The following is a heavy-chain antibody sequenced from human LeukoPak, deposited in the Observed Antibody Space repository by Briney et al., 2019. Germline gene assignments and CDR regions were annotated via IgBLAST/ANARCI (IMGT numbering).Heavy chain of an antibody. CDR2: ISSSGGST. CDR3: ARSGLNRFDY. J-gene: IGHJ4*02. V-gene: IGHV3-23*01. CDR1: GSTLSSYA. Sequence: PGGSLRLSCAASGSTLSSYAMSWVRQAPGKGLQWVSGISSSGGSTYYADSVKGRFSISRDNSKNTLYLQMNSLRDEDTAAYYCARSGLNRFDYWGQGTLVTVSS. D-gene: IGHD2-15*01.